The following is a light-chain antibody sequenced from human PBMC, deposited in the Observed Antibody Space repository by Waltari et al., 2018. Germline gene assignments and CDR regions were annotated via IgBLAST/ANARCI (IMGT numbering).Light chain of an antibody. CDR3: AVWDDSLGGV. V-gene: IGLV1-44*01. Sequence: QSVLTQPPSVSGTPGQSVPISCSGRNSNLGGHPEHWYQKLPGQAPKLRIYNDNQGPSGVPDRFSASKSGTSASLAITGLQSEDEADYYCAVWDDSLGGVFGGGTKLTVL. J-gene: IGLJ3*02. CDR2: NDN. CDR1: NSNLGGHP.